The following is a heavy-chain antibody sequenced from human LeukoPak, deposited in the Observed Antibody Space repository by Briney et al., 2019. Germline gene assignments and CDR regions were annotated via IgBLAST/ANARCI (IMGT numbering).Heavy chain of an antibody. V-gene: IGHV3-21*01. Sequence: PGGSLRLSCAASGFTFSTYTMNWVRQAPGKGLEWVSSITSSSSYIYYADSVKGRITISRDNAKSSLYLQMNSLRAEDTAVYYCARDTFYDSSGYHPNYYYCGMDVWGQGTTVTVSS. J-gene: IGHJ6*02. CDR1: GFTFSTYT. CDR2: ITSSSSYI. D-gene: IGHD3-22*01. CDR3: ARDTFYDSSGYHPNYYYCGMDV.